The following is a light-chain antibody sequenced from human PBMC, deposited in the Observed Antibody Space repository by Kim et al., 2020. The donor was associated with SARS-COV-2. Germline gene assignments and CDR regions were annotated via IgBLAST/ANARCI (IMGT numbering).Light chain of an antibody. V-gene: IGLV1-44*01. CDR1: SSNIGSNT. J-gene: IGLJ3*02. CDR2: SNN. CDR3: AAWDGSLSGWM. Sequence: QSVLTQPHSASGTPGQRVTISCSGSSSNIGSNTVNWYQQLPGRAPKLLIYSNNQRPSGVPDRFSGSKSGTSASLAISGLQSEDETDYYCAAWDGSLSGWMFGGGTQLTVL.